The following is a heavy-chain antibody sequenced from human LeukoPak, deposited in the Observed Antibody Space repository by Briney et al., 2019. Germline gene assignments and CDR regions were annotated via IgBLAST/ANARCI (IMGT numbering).Heavy chain of an antibody. V-gene: IGHV3-48*04. J-gene: IGHJ4*02. D-gene: IGHD4/OR15-4a*01. CDR3: ARRRVLSVARALDY. CDR2: ISGTTNTT. Sequence: GGSLRLSCAASGFTFSSFTMNWVRQAPGKGLEWVSSISGTTNTTYYADSVKGRFTISRDNANNSVSLQMNSLRPEDTAVYFCARRRVLSVARALDYWGQGTLVTVSS. CDR1: GFTFSSFT.